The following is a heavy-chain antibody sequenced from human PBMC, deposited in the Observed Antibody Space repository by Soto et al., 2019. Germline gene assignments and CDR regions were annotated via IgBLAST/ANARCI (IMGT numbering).Heavy chain of an antibody. CDR2: ISYDGSNK. CDR1: GFTFSSYA. Sequence: GGYLRLSCAASGFTFSSYAMHWVRQAPGKGLEWVAVISYDGSNKYYADSVKGRFTISRDNSKNTLYLQMNSLRAEDTAVYYCARAATVVTPVFYYYYGMDVWGQGXTVTVYS. CDR3: ARAATVVTPVFYYYYGMDV. D-gene: IGHD2-21*02. V-gene: IGHV3-30-3*01. J-gene: IGHJ6*02.